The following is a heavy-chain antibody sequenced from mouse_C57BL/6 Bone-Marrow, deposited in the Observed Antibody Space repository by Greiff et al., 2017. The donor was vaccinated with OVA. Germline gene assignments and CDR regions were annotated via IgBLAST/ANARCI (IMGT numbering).Heavy chain of an antibody. J-gene: IGHJ2*01. CDR2: IYPRSGNT. Sequence: VQLQQSGAELARPGASVKLSCKASGYTFTSYGISWVKQRTGQGLEWIGEIYPRSGNTYYNEKFKGKATLTADKSSSTAYMELRSLTSEDSAVYFCARSEVYGPLYLDYGGQGTTLTVSS. CDR1: GYTFTSYG. V-gene: IGHV1-81*01. D-gene: IGHD1-2*01. CDR3: ARSEVYGPLYLDY.